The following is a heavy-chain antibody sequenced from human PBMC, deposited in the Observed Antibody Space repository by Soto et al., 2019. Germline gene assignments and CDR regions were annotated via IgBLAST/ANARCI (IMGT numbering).Heavy chain of an antibody. D-gene: IGHD3-10*01. CDR1: GGSFSGYY. V-gene: IGHV4-34*01. CDR2: INHSGST. Sequence: TSETLSLTCAVYGGSFSGYYWSWIRQPPGKGLEWIGEINHSGSTNYNPSLKSRVTISVDTSKNQFSLKLSSVTAADTAVYYCARGPYYYGSGSHNWFDPWGQGTLVTVSS. CDR3: ARGPYYYGSGSHNWFDP. J-gene: IGHJ5*02.